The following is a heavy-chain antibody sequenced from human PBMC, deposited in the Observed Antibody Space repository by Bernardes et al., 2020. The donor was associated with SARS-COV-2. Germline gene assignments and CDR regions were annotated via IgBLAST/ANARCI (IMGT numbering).Heavy chain of an antibody. CDR1: SGSISGYY. J-gene: IGHJ5*02. V-gene: IGHV4-59*13. D-gene: IGHD2-21*01. Sequence: SETLSLTCSVSSGSISGYYWSWIRQPPGKKLEWIGCIYSNGNTKYNPSLKSRVNMSVNLSGNQFSLKLDSVTAADTALYYCARTPLRVWFSINRFDPWGPGSPVTVSP. CDR3: ARTPLRVWFSINRFDP. CDR2: IYSNGNT.